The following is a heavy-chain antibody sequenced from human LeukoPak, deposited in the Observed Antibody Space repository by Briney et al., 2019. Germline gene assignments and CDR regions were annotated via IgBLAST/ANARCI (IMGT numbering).Heavy chain of an antibody. CDR1: GGSISSGGYY. V-gene: IGHV4-31*03. CDR2: IYYSGST. D-gene: IGHD3-10*01. Sequence: PSETLSLTCTVSGGSISSGGYYWSWIRQHPGKSLEWIGYIYYSGSTYYNPSLKSRVTISVDTSKNQFSLKLSSVTATDTAVYYCARDHMVRQPLWGQGTLVTVSS. CDR3: ARDHMVRQPL. J-gene: IGHJ4*02.